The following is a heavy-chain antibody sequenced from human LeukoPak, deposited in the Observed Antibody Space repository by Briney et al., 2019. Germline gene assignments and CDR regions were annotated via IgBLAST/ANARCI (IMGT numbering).Heavy chain of an antibody. CDR1: GFTFSSYA. V-gene: IGHV3-23*01. J-gene: IGHJ4*02. CDR3: AKGTSSSCYSAPNY. D-gene: IGHD2-15*01. CDR2: ICSNDNNT. Sequence: SGGSLRLSCAASGFTFSSYAMNWVRQAPGKRLEWVSAICSNDNNTYYANSVKGRFTISRDNSKNTLSLQLNSLRAEDTAVYYCAKGTSSSCYSAPNYWGQGTLVTVSS.